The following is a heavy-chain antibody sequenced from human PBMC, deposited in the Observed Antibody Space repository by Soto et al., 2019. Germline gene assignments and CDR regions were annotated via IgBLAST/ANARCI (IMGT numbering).Heavy chain of an antibody. V-gene: IGHV1-3*01. CDR1: GYTFTSYA. D-gene: IGHD2-15*01. CDR3: ARVGIVVVVAATAYFDY. J-gene: IGHJ4*02. Sequence: GASVKVSCKASGYTFTSYAMHWVRQAPGQRLEWMGWINAGNGNTKYSQKFQGRVTITRDTSASTAYMELSSLRSEDTAVYYCARVGIVVVVAATAYFDYWGQGTLVTVSS. CDR2: INAGNGNT.